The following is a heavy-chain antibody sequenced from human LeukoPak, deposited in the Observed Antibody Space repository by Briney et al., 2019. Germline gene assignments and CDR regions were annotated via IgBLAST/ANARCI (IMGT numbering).Heavy chain of an antibody. V-gene: IGHV5-51*01. CDR1: GYSFTTYW. J-gene: IGHJ6*02. D-gene: IGHD2-2*01. CDR2: IFPGDSDT. CDR3: AGGLPGAGYGYYYGMDV. Sequence: GESLKISCKGSGYSFTTYWIGWVRQMPGKGLEWMGIIFPGDSDTRYSPSFQGQVTISRDNSKNTLFLQMSSLRAEDTATYYCAGGLPGAGYGYYYGMDVWGQGTAVTVSS.